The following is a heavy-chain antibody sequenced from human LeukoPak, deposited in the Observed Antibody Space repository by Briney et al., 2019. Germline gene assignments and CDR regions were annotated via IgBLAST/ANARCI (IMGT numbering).Heavy chain of an antibody. CDR3: ASLKGYGSGRG. Sequence: SETLSLTCAVYGGSFSGYYWSWIRQPPGKGLEWIGEINHSGSTNYNPSLKSRVTISVDTSKNQFSLKLSSVTAADTAVYYCASLKGYGSGRGWGQGTLVTVSS. CDR2: INHSGST. J-gene: IGHJ4*02. V-gene: IGHV4-34*01. D-gene: IGHD3-10*01. CDR1: GGSFSGYY.